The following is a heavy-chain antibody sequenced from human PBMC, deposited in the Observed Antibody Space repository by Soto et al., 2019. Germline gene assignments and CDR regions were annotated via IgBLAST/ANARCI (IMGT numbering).Heavy chain of an antibody. D-gene: IGHD2-2*01. V-gene: IGHV3-23*01. J-gene: IGHJ3*02. Sequence: GGSLRLSCAASGFTFSSYWMSWVRQAPGKGLEWVSAISGSGGSTYYADSVKGRFTISRDNSKNTLYLQMNSLRAEDTAVYYCARYLSQLLSETLEAFDIWGQGTVVTVSS. CDR1: GFTFSSYW. CDR3: ARYLSQLLSETLEAFDI. CDR2: ISGSGGST.